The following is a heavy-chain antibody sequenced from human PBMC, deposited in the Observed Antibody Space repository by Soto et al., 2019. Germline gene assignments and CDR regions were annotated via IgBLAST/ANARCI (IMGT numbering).Heavy chain of an antibody. Sequence: GGSLRLSGAASGFIFSQYSMNWVRQAPGKGLEWVSSISSTGALMYYADSVKGRFTISRDDADNSLYLQMNSLRAEDTALYYCAILPTGYPNWFGPWGQGTLVTVSS. J-gene: IGHJ5*02. CDR1: GFIFSQYS. V-gene: IGHV3-21*04. CDR2: ISSTGALM. D-gene: IGHD3-9*01. CDR3: AILPTGYPNWFGP.